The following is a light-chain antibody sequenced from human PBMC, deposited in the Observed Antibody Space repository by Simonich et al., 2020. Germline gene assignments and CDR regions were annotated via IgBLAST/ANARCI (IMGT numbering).Light chain of an antibody. CDR1: KLGDKY. V-gene: IGLV3-1*01. CDR2: QDS. CDR3: QAWDSSMWV. J-gene: IGLJ3*02. Sequence: SYELTQPPSVSGSPGQTASITCSGDKLGDKYACWYQQKPGQSPVLVIYQDSKRPSGIPERFSGSNSGNTATLTIRGTQAMDEADYYCQAWDSSMWVFGGGTKLTVL.